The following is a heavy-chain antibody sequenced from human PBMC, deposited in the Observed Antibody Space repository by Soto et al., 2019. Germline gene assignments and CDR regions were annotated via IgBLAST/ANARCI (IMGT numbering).Heavy chain of an antibody. D-gene: IGHD5-12*01. CDR1: GFTFSSYG. CDR2: IWYDGSNK. Sequence: QVQLVESGGGVVQPGRSLRLSCAASGFTFSSYGMHWVRQAPGKGLEWVAVIWYDGSNKYYADSVKGRFTISRDNSKNTLYLQMNSRRAEDTAVYYCARDGRMATVYYFDYWGQGTLVTVSS. V-gene: IGHV3-33*01. J-gene: IGHJ4*02. CDR3: ARDGRMATVYYFDY.